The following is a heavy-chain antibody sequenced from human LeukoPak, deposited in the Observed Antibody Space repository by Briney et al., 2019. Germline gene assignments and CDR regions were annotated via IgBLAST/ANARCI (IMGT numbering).Heavy chain of an antibody. Sequence: GSLRLSCAASGFTFSDYWMSWVRQAPGKGLEWVANIKYHGSDEHYVDSVWGRFTISRDNAKNSLFLQMNSLRAEDTAVYYCARIGGSGTYWDYWGQGTLVTVSS. D-gene: IGHD3-10*01. V-gene: IGHV3-7*01. CDR2: IKYHGSDE. J-gene: IGHJ4*02. CDR1: GFTFSDYW. CDR3: ARIGGSGTYWDY.